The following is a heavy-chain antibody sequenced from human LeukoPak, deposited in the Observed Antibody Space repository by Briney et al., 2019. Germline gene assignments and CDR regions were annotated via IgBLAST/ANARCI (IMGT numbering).Heavy chain of an antibody. CDR3: ARGGAVVAKDVDAFDI. Sequence: GGSLRLSCAASGFTFSSYSMNWVRQAPGKGLEWVSSINSSSSYIYYADSVKGRFTISRDNAKNSLYLQMNSLRAEDTAVYYCARGGAVVAKDVDAFDIWGQGTMVTVSS. CDR2: INSSSSYI. J-gene: IGHJ3*02. CDR1: GFTFSSYS. D-gene: IGHD3-22*01. V-gene: IGHV3-21*01.